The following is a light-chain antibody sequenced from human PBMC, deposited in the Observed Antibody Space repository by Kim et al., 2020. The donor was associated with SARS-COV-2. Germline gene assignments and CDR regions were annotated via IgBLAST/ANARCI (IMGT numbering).Light chain of an antibody. V-gene: IGLV1-40*01. J-gene: IGLJ2*01. CDR3: QSYDRSLPVI. Sequence: GQRVTISCTGSSSNIGAGFDGHWYQQLPGTAPKLLIYANINRPSGVPDRFSGSKSGTSASLAITGLQAEDEADYYCQSYDRSLPVIFGGGTQLTVL. CDR1: SSNIGAGFD. CDR2: ANI.